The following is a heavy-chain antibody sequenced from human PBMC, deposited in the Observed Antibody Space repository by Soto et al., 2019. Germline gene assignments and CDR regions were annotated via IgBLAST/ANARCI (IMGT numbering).Heavy chain of an antibody. CDR3: ASRIVGAPDPLIYYYHYGMDV. CDR1: GFTCSSYA. D-gene: IGHD1-26*01. J-gene: IGHJ6*02. Sequence: PGGALRLSCAASGFTCSSYAMSWVRQAPGKGLEWVSAISGSGGSTYYADSVKGRFTISRDNSKNTLYLQMNSLRAEDTAVYYCASRIVGAPDPLIYYYHYGMDVWGQGTTVTVSS. V-gene: IGHV3-23*01. CDR2: ISGSGGST.